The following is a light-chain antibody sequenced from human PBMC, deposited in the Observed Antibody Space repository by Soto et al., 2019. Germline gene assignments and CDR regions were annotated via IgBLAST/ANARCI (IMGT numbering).Light chain of an antibody. V-gene: IGKV3-11*01. CDR2: DAS. CDR1: QSVGSY. J-gene: IGKJ4*01. Sequence: EIVLTQSPATLSLSPGARATLSCRASQSVGSYLAWYQQKPGQSPRLLIYDASSRATGIPARFSGSGSGTDFTLTISSTEAEDFAVYYCQQRGDWPRVTFGGGTKVEIK. CDR3: QQRGDWPRVT.